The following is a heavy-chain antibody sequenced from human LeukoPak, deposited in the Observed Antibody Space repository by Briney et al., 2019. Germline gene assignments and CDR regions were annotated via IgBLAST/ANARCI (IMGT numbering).Heavy chain of an antibody. Sequence: GGSLRLSCAASGFTLSSYSMNWVRQAPGKGLVWVSRVNSDGSGTTYADSVKGRFTISRDNAKNTLYLQMNSLGADDTAVYYCTSLRDYWGQGTLVTVSS. J-gene: IGHJ4*02. CDR2: VNSDGSGT. CDR3: TSLRDY. V-gene: IGHV3-74*03. CDR1: GFTLSSYS.